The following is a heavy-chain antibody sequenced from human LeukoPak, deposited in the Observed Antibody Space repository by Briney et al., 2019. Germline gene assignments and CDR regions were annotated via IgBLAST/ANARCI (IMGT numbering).Heavy chain of an antibody. CDR3: AKSVAIYFYYGLDV. CDR1: GFTISGYW. Sequence: GWSLRLSCAASGFTISGYWMSWVRQAPGKGLEWVANIKQDGSEKYYVDSVKGRFTISRDNAENSLYLQMNSLRVEDTAPYYCAKSVAIYFYYGLDVWGQGTTVTVSS. CDR2: IKQDGSEK. J-gene: IGHJ6*02. V-gene: IGHV3-7*03. D-gene: IGHD3-3*01.